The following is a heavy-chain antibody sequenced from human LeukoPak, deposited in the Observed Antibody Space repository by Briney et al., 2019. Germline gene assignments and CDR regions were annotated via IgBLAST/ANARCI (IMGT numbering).Heavy chain of an antibody. J-gene: IGHJ4*02. CDR2: ISSSSSYI. CDR1: GFTFSSYS. V-gene: IGHV3-21*01. Sequence: PGGSLRLSCAASGFTFSSYSMNWVRQAPGKGLEWVSSISSSSSYIYYADSVKGRFTVSRDNAKNSLYLQMNSLRAEDTAVYYCARSDYSNDDPAYYYWGQGTLVTVSS. D-gene: IGHD4-11*01. CDR3: ARSDYSNDDPAYYY.